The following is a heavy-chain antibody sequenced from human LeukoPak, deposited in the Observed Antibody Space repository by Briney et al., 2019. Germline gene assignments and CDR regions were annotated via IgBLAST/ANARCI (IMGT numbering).Heavy chain of an antibody. D-gene: IGHD3-10*01. CDR1: GFTFSNYA. Sequence: PGGSLRLSCAASGFTFSNYAMMWVRQAPGKRLERVSSITGSGDGTYYADSVRGRFTISRDNSENTLYLQLNSLRADDTAVYFCVKGFVHPTYYFDYWGQGTLVTVSS. CDR3: VKGFVHPTYYFDY. V-gene: IGHV3-23*01. CDR2: ITGSGDGT. J-gene: IGHJ4*02.